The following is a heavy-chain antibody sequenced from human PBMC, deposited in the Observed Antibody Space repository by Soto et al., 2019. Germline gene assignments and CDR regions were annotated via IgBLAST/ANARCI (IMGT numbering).Heavy chain of an antibody. J-gene: IGHJ4*02. D-gene: IGHD3-10*01. CDR2: IYYSGST. CDR1: GGSISSGDYY. CDR3: ARGTVLRGIYPFAS. Sequence: SETLSLTCTVSGGSISSGDYYWSWIRQPPGKGLEWIGYIYYSGSTYYNPSLKSRVTISVDTSKNQFSLKPSSVTAAATAVYYCARGTVLRGIYPFASWGQGTLVTVSS. V-gene: IGHV4-30-4*01.